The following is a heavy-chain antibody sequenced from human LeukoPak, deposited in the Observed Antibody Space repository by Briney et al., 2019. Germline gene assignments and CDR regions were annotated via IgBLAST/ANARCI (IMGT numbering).Heavy chain of an antibody. D-gene: IGHD3-16*01. J-gene: IGHJ3*02. CDR3: ARDVDGGTFDI. CDR1: GFTFSRFW. CDR2: IDQSGGRT. Sequence: PGGSLRLSCAASGFTFSRFWKNWVRQAPGRGLEWVANIDQSGGRTNYVDSVKGRFTISTDNAKNSLFLEMSTLRADDTAVYFCARDVDGGTFDIWGQGTTVTVSS. V-gene: IGHV3-7*05.